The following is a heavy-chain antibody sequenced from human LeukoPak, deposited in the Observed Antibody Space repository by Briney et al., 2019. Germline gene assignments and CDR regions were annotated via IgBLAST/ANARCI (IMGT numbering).Heavy chain of an antibody. CDR3: ARDDIVVVPAAILYNWFDP. J-gene: IGHJ5*02. Sequence: PSETLSLTCTVSGYSISSGYYWGWIRPPPGKGLEWIGSIYHSGSTYYNPSLKSRVTISVDTSKNQFSLKLSSVTAADTAVYYCARDDIVVVPAAILYNWFDPWGQGTLVTVSS. CDR1: GYSISSGYY. D-gene: IGHD2-2*01. CDR2: IYHSGST. V-gene: IGHV4-38-2*02.